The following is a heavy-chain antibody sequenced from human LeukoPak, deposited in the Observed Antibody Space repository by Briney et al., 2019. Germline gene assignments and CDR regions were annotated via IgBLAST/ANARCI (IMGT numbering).Heavy chain of an antibody. CDR3: VREGNELLSKNFDY. V-gene: IGHV1-2*02. Sequence: ASVKVSCKASGFTFTGYYIHWVRQAPGQGLEWMGYTNPHSGGTNSPQKFQGRVTMTTDTSISAAYMELSSLISDDTAMYYCVREGNELLSKNFDYWGQGTLVTVSS. D-gene: IGHD2-21*02. CDR1: GFTFTGYY. CDR2: TNPHSGGT. J-gene: IGHJ4*02.